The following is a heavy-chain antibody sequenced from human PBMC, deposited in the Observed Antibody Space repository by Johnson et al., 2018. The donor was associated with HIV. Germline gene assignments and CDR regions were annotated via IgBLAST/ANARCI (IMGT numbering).Heavy chain of an antibody. Sequence: QLVESGGGVVQPGRSLRLSCAASGFTFSSYGMHWARQAPGKGLEWMAVISFDGSNKYYADSVKGRFTISRDNSKNTLYLQMNSLRAEDTAVYYCASGYFDWLLISAVAFDIWGQGTMVTVSS. J-gene: IGHJ3*02. D-gene: IGHD3-9*01. CDR1: GFTFSSYG. CDR3: ASGYFDWLLISAVAFDI. CDR2: ISFDGSNK. V-gene: IGHV3-30*03.